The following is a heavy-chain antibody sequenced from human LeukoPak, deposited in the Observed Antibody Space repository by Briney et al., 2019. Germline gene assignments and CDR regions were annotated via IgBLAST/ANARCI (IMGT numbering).Heavy chain of an antibody. Sequence: GGSLRLSCAASGFTFSSHWMHWVRQTPGKGLVWVSRINTDESKINHADSVKGRFTISRDNAKNSLYLQMNSLRAEDTAVYYCARGRILRGRDTGGSFEDIWGQGTMVTVSS. J-gene: IGHJ3*02. CDR2: INTDESKI. CDR3: ARGRILRGRDTGGSFEDI. V-gene: IGHV3-74*01. CDR1: GFTFSSHW. D-gene: IGHD3-9*01.